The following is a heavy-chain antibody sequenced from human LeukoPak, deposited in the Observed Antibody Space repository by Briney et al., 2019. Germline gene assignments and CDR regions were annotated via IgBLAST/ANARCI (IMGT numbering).Heavy chain of an antibody. CDR1: GLTFSSYV. Sequence: GGSLRLSCVASGLTFSSYVMNWVRQAPGKGLEWVSSIGGSGGSTNYADSVKGRFTIFRDDSKNTLYLQMNSLRAEDTAVYYCAKVPMFGYMDVWGKGTTVTVSS. CDR3: AKVPMFGYMDV. D-gene: IGHD3-10*02. J-gene: IGHJ6*03. V-gene: IGHV3-23*01. CDR2: IGGSGGST.